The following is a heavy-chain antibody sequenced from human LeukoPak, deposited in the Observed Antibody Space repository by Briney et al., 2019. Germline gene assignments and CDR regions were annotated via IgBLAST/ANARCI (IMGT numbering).Heavy chain of an antibody. V-gene: IGHV3-21*01. CDR1: GFTFSSYS. J-gene: IGHJ4*02. Sequence: GGSLRLSCAASGFTFSSYSMNWVRQAPGKGLEWVSSISSSSSYIYYADSVKGRFTISRDNSKNTLYLQMNSLRAEDTAVYYCAKVKYYDDSSGYCIYFDYWGQGTLVTVSS. CDR3: AKVKYYDDSSGYCIYFDY. D-gene: IGHD3-22*01. CDR2: ISSSSSYI.